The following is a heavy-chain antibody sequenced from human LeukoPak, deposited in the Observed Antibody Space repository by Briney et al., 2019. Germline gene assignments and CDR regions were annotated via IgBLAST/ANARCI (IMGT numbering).Heavy chain of an antibody. D-gene: IGHD3-3*01. CDR2: ISSTGSYI. J-gene: IGHJ4*02. CDR3: ARGGTPITIFGVVPYFDY. Sequence: PGGSLRLSCAASGFTFSRDSMNWVRQAPGQGLEWVSSISSTGSYIYYTDSVKGRFTISRDNAKNSLYLQMNSLRAEDTAVYYCARGGTPITIFGVVPYFDYWGQGTLVTVSS. CDR1: GFTFSRDS. V-gene: IGHV3-21*01.